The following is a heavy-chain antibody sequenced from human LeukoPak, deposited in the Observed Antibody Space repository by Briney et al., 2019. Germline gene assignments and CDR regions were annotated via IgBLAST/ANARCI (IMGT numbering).Heavy chain of an antibody. CDR1: GGSLSSGPYS. CDR3: ASGPRTMVLLR. Sequence: SETLSLTCTVSGGSLSSGPYSWSWSRQHPGKGLEWLGYINYSVSAYYTPSLKSPLTRSVDTSKSQFSLRLSSVTAADTGVYYCASGPRTMVLLRWGQGTLVAVSS. CDR2: INYSVSA. V-gene: IGHV4-31*01. J-gene: IGHJ4*02. D-gene: IGHD4/OR15-4a*01.